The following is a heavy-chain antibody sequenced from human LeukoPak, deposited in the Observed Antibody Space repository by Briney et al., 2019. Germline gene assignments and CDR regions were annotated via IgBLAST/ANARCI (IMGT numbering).Heavy chain of an antibody. CDR2: ISSSGSTI. CDR3: ARINYDILTGYYKGWFDP. V-gene: IGHV3-48*03. D-gene: IGHD3-9*01. J-gene: IGHJ5*02. CDR1: GFTFSSYE. Sequence: GGSLRLSCAASGFTFSSYEMNWVRQAPGKGLEWVSYISSSGSTIYYADSVKGRFTISRDNAKKSLYLQMNSLRAEDTAVYYCARINYDILTGYYKGWFDPWGQGTLVTVSS.